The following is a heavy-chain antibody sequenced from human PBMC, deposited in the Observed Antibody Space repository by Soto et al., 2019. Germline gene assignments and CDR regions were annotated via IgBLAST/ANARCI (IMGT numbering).Heavy chain of an antibody. CDR3: ARDRSNSPDYFDY. V-gene: IGHV4-30-4*01. Sequence: QMQLQESGPGLVKPSQTLSLTCTVSGGSINSDAYYWSWSRQPPGKGREWIGHIYYSGRTYYAPSLESRLTISLDMSKNQFSLRLSSVNASDTAVYYCARDRSNSPDYFDYWGQGTLVTVSS. CDR2: IYYSGRT. D-gene: IGHD6-6*01. CDR1: GGSINSDAYY. J-gene: IGHJ4*02.